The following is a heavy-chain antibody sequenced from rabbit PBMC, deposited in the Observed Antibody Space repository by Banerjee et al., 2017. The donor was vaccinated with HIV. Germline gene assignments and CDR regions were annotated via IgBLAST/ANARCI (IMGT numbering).Heavy chain of an antibody. CDR1: GFSFSTKYV. CDR3: ASTGYSSYGYPL. V-gene: IGHV1S43*01. J-gene: IGHJ3*01. CDR2: INTSSGNT. D-gene: IGHD6-1*01. Sequence: QEQLVESGGGLVQPGGSLTLSCKASGFSFSTKYVMCWVRQAPGKGLEWIACINTSSGNTVYASWVNGRFTISRSTSLNTVDLKMTSLTAADTATYFCASTGYSSYGYPLWGQGTLVTVS.